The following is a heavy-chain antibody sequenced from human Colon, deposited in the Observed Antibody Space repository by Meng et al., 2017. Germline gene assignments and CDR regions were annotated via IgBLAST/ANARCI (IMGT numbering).Heavy chain of an antibody. Sequence: GEGGESGGGLVQPGGALRLSCAASGFPFSDYLMKWVRQVPGKGLEWVARMNGDGGSVSYADSVKGRFTISRDNSKSTLYLQMNDLRVDDTAVYYCASLSPPVTEKWIDPWGQGTLVTV. CDR1: GFPFSDYL. J-gene: IGHJ5*02. V-gene: IGHV3-74*01. CDR3: ASLSPPVTEKWIDP. D-gene: IGHD4-17*01. CDR2: MNGDGGSV.